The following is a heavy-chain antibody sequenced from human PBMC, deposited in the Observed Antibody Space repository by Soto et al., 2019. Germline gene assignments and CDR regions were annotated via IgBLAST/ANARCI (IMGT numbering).Heavy chain of an antibody. V-gene: IGHV3-30*18. D-gene: IGHD5-18*01. CDR3: AKGTAMVDY. CDR1: EFTFNTYG. CDR2: ISYDGSNK. J-gene: IGHJ4*02. Sequence: GGSLRLSCAASEFTFNTYGLHWVRQAPGKGLEWVAVISYDGSNKYYADSVKGRFTISRDNSKNTLYLQMNSLRAEDTAVYYCAKGTAMVDYWGQGTLVTVSS.